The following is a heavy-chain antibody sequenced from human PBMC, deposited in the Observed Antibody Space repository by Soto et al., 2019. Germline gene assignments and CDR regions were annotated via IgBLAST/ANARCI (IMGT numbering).Heavy chain of an antibody. CDR3: AKEGHPVYYYYMDV. J-gene: IGHJ6*03. CDR2: ISGSGSST. Sequence: GGSLRLSCATSGFTFSSYAMSWVRPAPGKGLEWVSAISGSGSSTYYADSVKGRFTISSDNSKNTLYLQMNSLRAEDTAVYYCAKEGHPVYYYYMDVWGKGTAVTVSS. CDR1: GFTFSSYA. V-gene: IGHV3-23*01.